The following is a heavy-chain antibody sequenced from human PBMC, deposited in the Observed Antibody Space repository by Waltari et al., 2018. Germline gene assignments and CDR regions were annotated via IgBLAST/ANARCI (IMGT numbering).Heavy chain of an antibody. Sequence: EGQLVESGGGLVQAGRSLRLSCVDCVLTSADYAMHWWRQAPGKGLEWVSGIYGNGGRIDYADSVKGRFTISRDIAKTSLFLQMNSLTTEDTAVYYCTRDVNPGGADVWGQGTTVTVS. D-gene: IGHD1-26*01. CDR1: VLTSADYA. J-gene: IGHJ6*02. CDR3: TRDVNPGGADV. V-gene: IGHV3-9*02. CDR2: IYGNGGRI.